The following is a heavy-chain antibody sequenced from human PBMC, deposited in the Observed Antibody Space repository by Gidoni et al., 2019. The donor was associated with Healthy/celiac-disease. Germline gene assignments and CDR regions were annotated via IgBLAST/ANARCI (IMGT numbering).Heavy chain of an antibody. CDR2: IYPGDSDT. CDR3: ARSTTVTTLYFDL. J-gene: IGHJ2*01. Sequence: EVELVHSGAEVKKPGESLKTPRKGSGYRFTSYWIGWVRQMPGKGLEWMGIIYPGDSDTRYSPSFQGQVTISADKSISTAYLQWSSLKASDTAMYYCARSTTVTTLYFDLWGRGTLVTVSS. V-gene: IGHV5-51*03. D-gene: IGHD4-17*01. CDR1: GYRFTSYW.